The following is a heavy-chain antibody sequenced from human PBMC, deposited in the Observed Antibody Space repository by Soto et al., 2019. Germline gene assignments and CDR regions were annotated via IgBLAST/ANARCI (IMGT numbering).Heavy chain of an antibody. CDR1: GFTFSSYS. D-gene: IGHD3-10*01. CDR2: ISSSSSTI. V-gene: IGHV3-48*02. CDR3: ARDPNYYGSGLPHDGVGWFDP. Sequence: VQLVESGGGLVQPGGSLRLSCAASGFTFSSYSMNWVRQAPGKGLEWVSYISSSSSTIYYADSVKGRFTISRDNAKNSLYLQMNSLRDEDTAVYYCARDPNYYGSGLPHDGVGWFDPWGQGTLVTVSS. J-gene: IGHJ5*02.